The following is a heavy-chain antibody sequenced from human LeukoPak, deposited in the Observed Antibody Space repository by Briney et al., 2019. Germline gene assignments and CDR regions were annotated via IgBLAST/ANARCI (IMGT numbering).Heavy chain of an antibody. V-gene: IGHV3-23*01. Sequence: GGSLRLSCAASGFTFSDYYMSWIRQAPGKGLEWVSGISDSGVGTKHADSVKGRFTISRDNSKNTLYLQMNSLRAEDTAVYYCAKIGRSYDFWTGYYEEEVDYMDVWGKGTTVTVSS. CDR1: GFTFSDYY. J-gene: IGHJ6*03. CDR2: ISDSGVGT. CDR3: AKIGRSYDFWTGYYEEEVDYMDV. D-gene: IGHD3-3*01.